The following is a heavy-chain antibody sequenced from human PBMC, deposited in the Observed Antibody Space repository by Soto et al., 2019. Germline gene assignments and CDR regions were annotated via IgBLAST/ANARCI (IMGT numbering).Heavy chain of an antibody. CDR3: ARSIVVVTALDY. D-gene: IGHD2-21*02. J-gene: IGHJ4*02. CDR1: GYTFTSYA. CDR2: INAGNANT. Sequence: QVQLVQSGAEEKKPGASVKVSCKASGYTFTSYAMHWVRQAPAQRLEWMGWINAGNANTKYSEKLQGRVTITRNTSASTAYMELSRLRSEDTAVYYCARSIVVVTALDYWGQGTLVTVSS. V-gene: IGHV1-3*05.